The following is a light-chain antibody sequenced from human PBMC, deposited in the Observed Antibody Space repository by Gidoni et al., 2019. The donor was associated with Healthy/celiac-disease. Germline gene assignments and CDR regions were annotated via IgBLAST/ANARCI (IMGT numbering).Light chain of an antibody. J-gene: IGKJ4*01. V-gene: IGKV1-33*01. CDR2: DAS. CDR3: QQYDNLPLT. CDR1: QDISNY. Sequence: DMQMTQSPSSLSASVGDRVTITCQASQDISNYLNWYQQKPGKDPKRLIYDASNLETGVPSRFSGSGSGTDFTFTISSLQPEEIATYYCQQYDNLPLTFGGGTKVEIK.